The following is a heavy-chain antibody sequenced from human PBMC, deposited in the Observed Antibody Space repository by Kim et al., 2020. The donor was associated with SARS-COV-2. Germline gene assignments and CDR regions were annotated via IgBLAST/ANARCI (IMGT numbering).Heavy chain of an antibody. CDR3: VKGGIYDIAAAGNYYYYGMDV. V-gene: IGHV3-64D*06. CDR1: GFTFSSYA. D-gene: IGHD6-13*01. J-gene: IGHJ6*02. CDR2: ISSNGGST. Sequence: GGSLRLSCSASGFTFSSYAMHWVRQAPGKGLEYVSAISSNGGSTYYADSVKGRFTISRDNSKNTLYLQMSSLSAEDTAVYYCVKGGIYDIAAAGNYYYYGMDVWGQGTTVTVSS.